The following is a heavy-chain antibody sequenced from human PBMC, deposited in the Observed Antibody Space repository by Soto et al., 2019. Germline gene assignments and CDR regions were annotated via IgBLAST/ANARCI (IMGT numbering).Heavy chain of an antibody. CDR1: GFTFSNAY. V-gene: IGHV3-15*07. D-gene: IGHD3-10*01. J-gene: IGHJ6*02. CDR3: SHAPGRRGYYGMDV. CDR2: IKTKADGGTT. Sequence: GGSLRLSCAASGFTFSNAYMNWVRQAPGKVLEWVGRIKTKADGGTTDYAAPVKGRFIISRDDSKDTLYVQMNSLQTDDTGVYYCSHAPGRRGYYGMDVWGQGTTVTVSS.